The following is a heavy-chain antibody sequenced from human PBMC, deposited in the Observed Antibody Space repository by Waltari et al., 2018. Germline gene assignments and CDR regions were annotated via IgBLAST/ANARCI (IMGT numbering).Heavy chain of an antibody. D-gene: IGHD3-10*01. CDR3: AKAPMVRGVIAHFDY. CDR1: GFTFDDYA. J-gene: IGHJ4*02. CDR2: ISWNSGSI. Sequence: EVQLVESGGGLVQPGRSLRLSCAASGFTFDDYAMHWVRQAPGKGLEWCSGISWNSGSIGYADSVKGRFTISRDNAKNSLYLQMNSLRAEDTALYYCAKAPMVRGVIAHFDYWGQGTLVTVSS. V-gene: IGHV3-9*01.